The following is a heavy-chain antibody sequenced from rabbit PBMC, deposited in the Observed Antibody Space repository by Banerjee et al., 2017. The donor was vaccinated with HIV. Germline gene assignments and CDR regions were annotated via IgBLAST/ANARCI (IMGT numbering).Heavy chain of an antibody. D-gene: IGHD5-1*01. Sequence: QEQLEESGGDLVKPEGSLTLTCTASGFSFSSSYWMCWVRQAPGKGLEWIGCISTGDGNTYYASWAKGRFTISKTSSTVDLKMTSLTAADTATYFCARDRDGNNFYFNLWGPGTLVTVS. CDR2: ISTGDGNT. V-gene: IGHV1S45*01. CDR1: GFSFSSSYW. J-gene: IGHJ4*01. CDR3: ARDRDGNNFYFNL.